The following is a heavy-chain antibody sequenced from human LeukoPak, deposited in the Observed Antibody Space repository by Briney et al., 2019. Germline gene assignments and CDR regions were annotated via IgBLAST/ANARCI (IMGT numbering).Heavy chain of an antibody. CDR2: INHSGST. D-gene: IGHD2-21*01. CDR3: ARRSLWSLFDY. J-gene: IGHJ4*02. V-gene: IGHV4-34*01. Sequence: SETLSLTCAVYGGSFSVYYWSWIRQPPGKGLEWIGEINHSGSTNYNPSLKSRVTISVDTSKNQFSLKLSSVTAADTAVYYCARRSLWSLFDYWGQGILVTVSS. CDR1: GGSFSVYY.